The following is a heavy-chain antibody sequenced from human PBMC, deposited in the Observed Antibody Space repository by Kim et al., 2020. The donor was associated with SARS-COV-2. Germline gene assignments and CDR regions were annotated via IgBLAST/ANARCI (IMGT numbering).Heavy chain of an antibody. J-gene: IGHJ4*02. Sequence: NSVKSRFTISRDNSKNTLYLQMGSLRTEDTAMYYCAKDWWEREHRWGPFGYWGQGTLVPVSS. V-gene: IGHV3-64*01. CDR3: AKDWWEREHRWGPFGY. D-gene: IGHD3-16*01.